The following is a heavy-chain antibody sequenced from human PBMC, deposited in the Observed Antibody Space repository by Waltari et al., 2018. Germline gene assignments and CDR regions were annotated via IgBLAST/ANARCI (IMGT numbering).Heavy chain of an antibody. CDR3: AREMENKGAFDY. CDR1: GYTFTGHY. V-gene: IGHV1-2*06. J-gene: IGHJ4*02. CDR2: ISPKSGVT. D-gene: IGHD2-8*01. Sequence: QVQLVQSGAEVKKPGASVKVSCKASGYTFTGHYLHWVRQASGQRPEWVGRISPKSGVTEYARKYQGRVTLTIDSSISTAYMELGGLTYDDTAVYYCAREMENKGAFDYWGQGTLVTVSS.